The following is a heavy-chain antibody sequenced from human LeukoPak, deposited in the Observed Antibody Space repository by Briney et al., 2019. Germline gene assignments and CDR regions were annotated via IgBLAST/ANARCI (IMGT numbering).Heavy chain of an antibody. J-gene: IGHJ4*02. V-gene: IGHV3-23*01. CDR3: AKDPGPGGSGNY. CDR2: ISGSGGST. CDR1: GFTFSSYA. Sequence: GGSLRLSCAASGFTFSSYAMGWVRQAPGKGLEWVSAISGSGGSTYYADSVKGRFTISRDNSKNTLYLQMNSLRAEDTAVYYCAKDPGPGGSGNYWGQGTLVTVSS. D-gene: IGHD3-10*01.